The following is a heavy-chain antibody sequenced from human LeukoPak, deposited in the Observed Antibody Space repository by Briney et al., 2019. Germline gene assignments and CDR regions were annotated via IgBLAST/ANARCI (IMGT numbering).Heavy chain of an antibody. Sequence: SETLSLTCAVYGGSFSGYYWSWIRQPPGKGLEWIGEINHSGSTNYNPSLKSRVTISVDTSKNQFSLKLSSVTAADTAVYYCARAFVAGYNYYYYMDVWGKGTTVTVS. CDR2: INHSGST. D-gene: IGHD6-19*01. V-gene: IGHV4-34*01. CDR1: GGSFSGYY. J-gene: IGHJ6*03. CDR3: ARAFVAGYNYYYYMDV.